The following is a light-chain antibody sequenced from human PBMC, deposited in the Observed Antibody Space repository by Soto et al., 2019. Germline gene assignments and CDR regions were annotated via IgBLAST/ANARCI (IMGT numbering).Light chain of an antibody. CDR3: QQYSSSPLT. CDR2: GAS. CDR1: QSVSSSS. J-gene: IGKJ4*01. V-gene: IGKV3-20*01. Sequence: ESGLTHSPGTLSLSPGETATLSCRASQSVSSSSLAWDQQKPGQAPRLLIYGASSRATGIPDRFSGSGSGTDFTLTISRLEPEDFAVYYCQQYSSSPLTFGGGTKVDI.